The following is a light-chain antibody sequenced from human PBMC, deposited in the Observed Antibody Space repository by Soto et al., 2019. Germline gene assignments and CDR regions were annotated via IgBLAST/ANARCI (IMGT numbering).Light chain of an antibody. V-gene: IGLV1-47*01. CDR3: AAWDDSLTGVI. CDR2: GNN. Sequence: QSVLTQPPSASGTPGQRVSISCSGSSSNIGSNYVYWYQQLPGTAPKLLIYGNNQRPSGVPDRFSDSRSGTSASLAISGLRSEDEADYYCAAWDDSLTGVIFGGGTKLTVL. CDR1: SSNIGSNY. J-gene: IGLJ2*01.